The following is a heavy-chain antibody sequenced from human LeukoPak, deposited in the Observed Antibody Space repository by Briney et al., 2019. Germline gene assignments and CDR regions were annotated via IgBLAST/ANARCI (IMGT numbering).Heavy chain of an antibody. J-gene: IGHJ4*02. CDR3: ARTFSCSGGSCYSPFDY. CDR2: MNPNSGNT. D-gene: IGHD2-15*01. CDR1: GYTFTSYD. Sequence: ASVKVSCKASGYTFTSYDINWVRQAPGQGLEWMGWMNPNSGNTGYAQKFQGRVTMTRNTSISTAYMELSSLRSEDTAVYYCARTFSCSGGSCYSPFDYWGQGTLVTVSS. V-gene: IGHV1-8*01.